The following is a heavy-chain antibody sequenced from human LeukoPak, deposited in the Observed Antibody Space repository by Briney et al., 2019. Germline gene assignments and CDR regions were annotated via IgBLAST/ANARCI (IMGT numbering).Heavy chain of an antibody. J-gene: IGHJ4*02. CDR2: ISSSGSTI. Sequence: PGGSLILSCAASGFTFSSYAMHWVRQAPGKGLEWVSYISSSGSTIYYADSVKGRFTISRDNAKNSLYLQMNSLRAEDTAVYYCARDGPSGIAVAVNFDYWGQGTLVTVSS. CDR3: ARDGPSGIAVAVNFDY. CDR1: GFTFSSYA. V-gene: IGHV3-48*03. D-gene: IGHD6-19*01.